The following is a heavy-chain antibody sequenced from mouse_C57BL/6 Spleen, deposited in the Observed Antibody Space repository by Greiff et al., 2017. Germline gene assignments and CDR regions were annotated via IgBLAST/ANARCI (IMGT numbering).Heavy chain of an antibody. Sequence: VQLQESGAELVKPGASVKISCKASGYAFSSYWMNWVKQRPGKGLEWIGQIYPGDGDTNSNGKFKGKATLTADKSSSTAYMQLSSLTSEDSAVYFCARGSGGYAMDYWGQGTSVTVSS. CDR2: IYPGDGDT. CDR3: ARGSGGYAMDY. CDR1: GYAFSSYW. V-gene: IGHV1-80*01. J-gene: IGHJ4*01.